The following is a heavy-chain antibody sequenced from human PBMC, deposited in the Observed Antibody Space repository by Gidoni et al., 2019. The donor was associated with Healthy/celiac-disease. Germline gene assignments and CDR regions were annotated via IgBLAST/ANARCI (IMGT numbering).Heavy chain of an antibody. CDR1: GFTFSSYA. V-gene: IGHV3-30-3*01. CDR2: ISYDGSNK. D-gene: IGHD4-17*01. CDR3: ARGLDGDYLFDI. J-gene: IGHJ3*02. Sequence: QVQLVESGGGVVQPGRSLRLSCAASGFTFSSYAMHWVRQAPGKGLEWVAVISYDGSNKYYADSVKGRFTISRDNSKNTLYLQMNSLRAEDTAAYYCARGLDGDYLFDIWGQGTMVTVSS.